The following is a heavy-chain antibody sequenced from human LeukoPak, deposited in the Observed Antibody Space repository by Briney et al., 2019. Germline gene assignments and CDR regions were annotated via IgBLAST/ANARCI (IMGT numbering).Heavy chain of an antibody. CDR1: GGSISSYY. CDR3: ARGAPIILETGYDY. Sequence: SETLSLTCTVSGGSISSYYWSWSRQPPEKGLEWIGYIYYSGSTNYNPSLKSRVTISVDTSKNQFSLKLSSVTAADTAVYYCARGAPIILETGYDYWGQGTLVTVSS. V-gene: IGHV4-59*01. D-gene: IGHD3-9*01. J-gene: IGHJ4*02. CDR2: IYYSGST.